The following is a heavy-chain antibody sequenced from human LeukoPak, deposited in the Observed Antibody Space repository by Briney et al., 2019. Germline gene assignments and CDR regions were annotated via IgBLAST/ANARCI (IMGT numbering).Heavy chain of an antibody. CDR2: INKGGSYM. V-gene: IGHV3-21*01. D-gene: IGHD2-2*01. CDR1: GFTFRDYT. Sequence: GGSLRLSCEASGFTFRDYTMNWVRQTPGKGLEWVSAINKGGSYMTYADSVKGRFTVSRDNAKNSLFLQMNNLRVEDTAVYFCAREVLIVVEPAANTIDYWGQGTRVTVSS. J-gene: IGHJ4*02. CDR3: AREVLIVVEPAANTIDY.